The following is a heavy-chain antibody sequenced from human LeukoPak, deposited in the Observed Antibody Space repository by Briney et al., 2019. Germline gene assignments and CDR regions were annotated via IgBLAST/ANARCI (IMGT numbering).Heavy chain of an antibody. Sequence: TGGSLRLSCAASGFSFSSYGMHWVRQAPGKGLEWVAVISFDGSNEYYADSVKGRFTISRDNSKNTLYLQMNSLRAEDTAVYYCAKISYDSSGYYVFRVAAFDIWGQGTMVTVSS. V-gene: IGHV3-30*18. J-gene: IGHJ3*02. D-gene: IGHD3-22*01. CDR2: ISFDGSNE. CDR3: AKISYDSSGYYVFRVAAFDI. CDR1: GFSFSSYG.